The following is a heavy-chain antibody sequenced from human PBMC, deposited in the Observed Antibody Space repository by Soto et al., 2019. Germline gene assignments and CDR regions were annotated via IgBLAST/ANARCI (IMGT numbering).Heavy chain of an antibody. Sequence: GXSLKISCKGSGYSFTSYWIGWVRQMPGKGLEWMGIIYPGDSDTRYSPSFQGQVTISADKSISTAYLQWSSLKASDTAMYYCXXXKYXFXSGYYHWGKGTLVTVAS. V-gene: IGHV5-51*01. CDR3: XXXKYXFXSGYYH. CDR1: GYSFTSYW. J-gene: IGHJ5*02. CDR2: IYPGDSDT. D-gene: IGHD3-3*01.